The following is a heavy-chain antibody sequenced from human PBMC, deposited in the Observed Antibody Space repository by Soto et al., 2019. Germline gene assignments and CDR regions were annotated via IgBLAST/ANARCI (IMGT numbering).Heavy chain of an antibody. CDR1: GFSFSDSA. CDR2: IGNRRENYVT. CDR3: VTANPTNYLY. Sequence: PGGSLRLSCAASGFSFSDSAMHWLRQAPGKGLEWVGRIGNRRENYVTTYGASVKGRFIISRDNAKNSLYLQMNNLRAGDAAVYYCVTANPTNYLYWGQGTLVTVSS. V-gene: IGHV3-73*01. D-gene: IGHD2-21*02. J-gene: IGHJ4*02.